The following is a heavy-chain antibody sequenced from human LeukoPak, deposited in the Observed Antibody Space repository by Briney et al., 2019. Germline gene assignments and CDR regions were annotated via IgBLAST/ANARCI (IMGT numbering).Heavy chain of an antibody. V-gene: IGHV1-18*01. D-gene: IGHD1-26*01. CDR1: GYTLTSYG. CDR2: ISAYNGNT. Sequence: ASVKVSCKASGYTLTSYGISWVRQAPGQGLEWMGWISAYNGNTNYAQKLQGRVTMTTDTSTSTAYMELRSLRSDDTAVYYCAREGANSYYYYYGMDVWGQGTTVTVSS. CDR3: AREGANSYYYYYGMDV. J-gene: IGHJ6*02.